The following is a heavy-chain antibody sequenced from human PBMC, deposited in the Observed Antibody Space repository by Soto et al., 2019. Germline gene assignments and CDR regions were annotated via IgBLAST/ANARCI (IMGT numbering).Heavy chain of an antibody. CDR2: IWYDGSNK. Sequence: GGSLRLSCAASGFTFSSYGMHWVRQAPGKGLEWVAVIWYDGSNKYYADSVKGRFTISRDNSKNTLYLQMNSLRAEDTAVYYCARGGPYGDLSYFDYWGQGTLVTVSS. J-gene: IGHJ4*02. CDR1: GFTFSSYG. V-gene: IGHV3-33*01. D-gene: IGHD4-17*01. CDR3: ARGGPYGDLSYFDY.